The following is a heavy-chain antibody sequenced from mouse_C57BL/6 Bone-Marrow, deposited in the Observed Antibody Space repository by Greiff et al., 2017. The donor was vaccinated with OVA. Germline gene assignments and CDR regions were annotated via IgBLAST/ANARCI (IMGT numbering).Heavy chain of an antibody. CDR2: IYPRSGNT. CDR1: GYTFTSYG. D-gene: IGHD1-1*01. J-gene: IGHJ1*03. V-gene: IGHV1-81*01. CDR3: ARWKILLRYVDV. Sequence: VQLQQSGAELARPGASVKLSCKASGYTFTSYGISWVKQRTGQGLEWIGEIYPRSGNTYYNEKFKGKATLTADKSSSTAYMELRSLTSEDSAVYFCARWKILLRYVDVWGTGTTVTVSS.